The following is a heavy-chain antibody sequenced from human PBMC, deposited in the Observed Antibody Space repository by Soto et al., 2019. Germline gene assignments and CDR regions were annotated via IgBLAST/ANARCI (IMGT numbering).Heavy chain of an antibody. D-gene: IGHD2-2*02. CDR2: INPSDSYT. CDR3: ARLGYCTGTSCYTFDS. J-gene: IGHJ4*02. V-gene: IGHV5-10-1*01. CDR1: GYSFTSYW. Sequence: PGESLKISCQGSGYSFTSYWIGWVRQRPGKGLEWMGRINPSDSYTTYSPSFQGHVTISTDKSFSTAYLQWSGLKASDTAMYYCARLGYCTGTSCYTFDSWGQGPLVTVSS.